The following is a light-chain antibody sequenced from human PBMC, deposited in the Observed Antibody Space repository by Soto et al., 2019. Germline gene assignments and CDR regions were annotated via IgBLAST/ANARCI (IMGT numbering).Light chain of an antibody. V-gene: IGKV1-5*03. J-gene: IGKJ4*01. Sequence: DIQMTQSPCTRSASVGDRVSITCRASQTINNLMAWYQQKPGQAPKLLIYKASNLETGVPSRFSGSGSGTEFTLTISSLQPDDFATYYCQQYSSYPSLTFGGGTKVDIK. CDR1: QTINNL. CDR3: QQYSSYPSLT. CDR2: KAS.